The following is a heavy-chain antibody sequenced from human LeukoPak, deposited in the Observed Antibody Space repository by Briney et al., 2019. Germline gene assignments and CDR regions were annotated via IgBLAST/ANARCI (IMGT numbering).Heavy chain of an antibody. V-gene: IGHV3-23*01. CDR1: GFTFSSYA. D-gene: IGHD6-13*01. CDR3: AKAGWEGSRYFFDY. Sequence: GGSLRLSCAASGFTFSSYAMSWVRQAPGKGLEWVSYISGSGGSTKYADSVTGRFTISRDNSKNTLYLQMNSLRAEDTAAYYCAKAGWEGSRYFFDYWGQGTLVTVSS. CDR2: ISGSGGST. J-gene: IGHJ4*02.